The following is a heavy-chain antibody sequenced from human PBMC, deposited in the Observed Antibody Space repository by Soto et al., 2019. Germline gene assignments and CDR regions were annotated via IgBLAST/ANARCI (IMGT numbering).Heavy chain of an antibody. D-gene: IGHD4-17*01. V-gene: IGHV3-33*01. J-gene: IGHJ5*02. CDR1: GFTFISYG. CDR2: IWYDGSNK. Sequence: QVQLVESGGGVVQPGRSLRLSCAASGFTFISYGMHWVRQAPGKGLEWVAVIWYDGSNKYYADSVKGRFTISRDNSKNTLYLQMNSLRAEDTSVYYCARDGRMTTVTTYWFDPWGQGTLVTVSS. CDR3: ARDGRMTTVTTYWFDP.